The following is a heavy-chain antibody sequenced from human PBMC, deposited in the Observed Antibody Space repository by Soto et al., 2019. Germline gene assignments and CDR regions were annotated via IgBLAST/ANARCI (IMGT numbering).Heavy chain of an antibody. J-gene: IGHJ4*02. Sequence: GGSLRLSCAASGFTFSSYWMHWVRQAPGKGLVWVSRINSDGSSTSYADSVKGRFTISRDNAKNTLYLQMNSLRAEDTAGYYCARVIRVATEKMGPDYWGQGTLVTVSS. D-gene: IGHD5-12*01. CDR1: GFTFSSYW. CDR2: INSDGSST. V-gene: IGHV3-74*01. CDR3: ARVIRVATEKMGPDY.